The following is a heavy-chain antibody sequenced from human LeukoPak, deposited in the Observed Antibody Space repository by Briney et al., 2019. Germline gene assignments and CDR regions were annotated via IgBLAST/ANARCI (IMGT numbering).Heavy chain of an antibody. CDR3: ATEGYCSSTSCYAFDY. CDR1: GYTLTELS. D-gene: IGHD2-2*01. Sequence: ASVKVSCKVSGYTLTELSMHWVRQAPGKGLEWMGGFDPEDGETIYAQKFQGRVTMTEDTSTDTAYMELSSLSSEDTAVYYCATEGYCSSTSCYAFDYWGQGQLVPVSS. V-gene: IGHV1-24*01. J-gene: IGHJ4*02. CDR2: FDPEDGET.